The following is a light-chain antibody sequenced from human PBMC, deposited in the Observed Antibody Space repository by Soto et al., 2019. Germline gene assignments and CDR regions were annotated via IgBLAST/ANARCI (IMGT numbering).Light chain of an antibody. CDR3: ETWDSSLSAVV. Sequence: QSVLTQPPSVSAAPGQKVTISCSGSSSNIGTYYVSWYQHVPGTAPKLLIYDNNERPSGIPDRFSGSKSGTSATLGITGLQTEDEADYHCETWDSSLSAVVFGGGTKVTVL. CDR2: DNN. V-gene: IGLV1-51*01. J-gene: IGLJ2*01. CDR1: SSNIGTYY.